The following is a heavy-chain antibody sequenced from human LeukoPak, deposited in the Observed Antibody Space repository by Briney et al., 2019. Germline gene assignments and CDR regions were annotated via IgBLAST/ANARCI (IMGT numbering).Heavy chain of an antibody. CDR1: GYTFTTYG. D-gene: IGHD3-10*01. J-gene: IGHJ4*02. CDR3: ARAGLTWFGELLIYDY. V-gene: IGHV1-18*01. Sequence: GASVKVSCKASGYTFTTYGISWVRQAPGQGLEWMGWISAYNGKTNYAQKFQGRVTMTTDTSTSTAFMELSSLRSEDTAVYYCARAGLTWFGELLIYDYWGQGTLVTVSS. CDR2: ISAYNGKT.